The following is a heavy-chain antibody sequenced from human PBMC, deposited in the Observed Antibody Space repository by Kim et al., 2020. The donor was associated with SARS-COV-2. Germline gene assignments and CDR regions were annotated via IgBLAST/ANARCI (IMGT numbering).Heavy chain of an antibody. V-gene: IGHV4-34*01. CDR1: GGSFSGYY. Sequence: SETLSLTCAVYGGSFSGYYWSWIRQPPGKGLEWIGEINHSGSTNYNPSLKSRVTISVDTSKNQFSLKLSSVTAADTAVYYCARAGGVTRGHFDYWGQGTLVTVSS. J-gene: IGHJ4*02. D-gene: IGHD4-17*01. CDR2: INHSGST. CDR3: ARAGGVTRGHFDY.